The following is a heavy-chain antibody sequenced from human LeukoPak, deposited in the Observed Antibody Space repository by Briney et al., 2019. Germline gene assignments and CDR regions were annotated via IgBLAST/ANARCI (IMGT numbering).Heavy chain of an antibody. CDR2: IDANNGGT. V-gene: IGHV1-2*02. Sequence: ASVKISCKASGYTFRGNYIHWLRQAPGQGLEWMGWIDANNGGTKSAQKFQGRVTMSRDTSISTAYMDLSSLSPDDAAVYYCARYPSSVTLYFFDYWGQGTLVTVSS. CDR3: ARYPSSVTLYFFDY. J-gene: IGHJ4*02. D-gene: IGHD4-11*01. CDR1: GYTFRGNY.